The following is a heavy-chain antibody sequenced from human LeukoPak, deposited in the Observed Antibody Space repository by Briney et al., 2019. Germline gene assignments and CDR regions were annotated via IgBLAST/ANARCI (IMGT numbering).Heavy chain of an antibody. V-gene: IGHV1-3*01. CDR3: ARNIVATRKLDY. J-gene: IGHJ4*02. CDR2: INAGNGNT. CDR1: GYTFTSYA. D-gene: IGHD5-12*01. Sequence: ASVKVSCKASGYTFTSYAMHWVRQAPGQRLEWMGWINAGNGNTLYSQKFQGRVTMTRDTSATTAYMELSGLRAEDTAVYYCARNIVATRKLDYWGQGTLVTVSS.